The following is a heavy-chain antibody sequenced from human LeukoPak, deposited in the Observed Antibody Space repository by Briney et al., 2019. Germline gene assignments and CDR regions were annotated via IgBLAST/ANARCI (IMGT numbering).Heavy chain of an antibody. CDR3: ARAYLKWELLNNWFDP. CDR1: GGSISSGSYS. CDR2: IYTSGST. V-gene: IGHV4-61*02. Sequence: PSETLSLTCTVSGGSISSGSYSWSWIRQPAGKGLEWIGRIYTSGSTNYNPSLKSRVTKSVDTSKNQFSLKLSSVTAADTAVYYCARAYLKWELLNNWFDPWGQGTLVTVSS. D-gene: IGHD1-26*01. J-gene: IGHJ5*02.